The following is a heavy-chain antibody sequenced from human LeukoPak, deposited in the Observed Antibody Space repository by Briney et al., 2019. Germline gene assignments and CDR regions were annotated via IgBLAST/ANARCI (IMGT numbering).Heavy chain of an antibody. CDR2: INHRGST. Sequence: PSETLSLTCAVYGGSFSGYYWSWIRQPPGKGLEWIGEINHRGSTNYNPPLKSRVTISVDTSKNQFSLKLSSVTAADTAVYYCARVRYSYGYYYYGMDVWGQGTTVTVSS. J-gene: IGHJ6*02. CDR1: GGSFSGYY. D-gene: IGHD5-18*01. V-gene: IGHV4-34*01. CDR3: ARVRYSYGYYYYGMDV.